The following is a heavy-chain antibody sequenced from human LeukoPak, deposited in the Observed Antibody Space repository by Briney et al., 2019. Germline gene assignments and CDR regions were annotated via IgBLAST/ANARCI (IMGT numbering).Heavy chain of an antibody. CDR2: IYHSGST. J-gene: IGHJ6*03. CDR1: GDSISSSSYY. D-gene: IGHD3-3*01. CDR3: ARLGSGYPYYMDV. Sequence: SETLSLTCTVSGDSISSSSYYWGWIRQPLGKGLEWIGSIYHSGSTYYNPSLKSRVTISVDTSKNQFSLKVSSVTAADTAVYYCARLGSGYPYYMDVWGKGTTVTVSS. V-gene: IGHV4-39*07.